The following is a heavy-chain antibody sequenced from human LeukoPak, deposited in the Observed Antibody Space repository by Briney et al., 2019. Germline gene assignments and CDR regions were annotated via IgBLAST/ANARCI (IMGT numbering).Heavy chain of an antibody. D-gene: IGHD1-26*01. CDR1: GYTFTGYY. J-gene: IGHJ5*02. Sequence: SVKVSCKASGYTFTGYYMHWVRQAPGQGLEWMGGIIPIFGTANYAQKFQGRVTITADESTSTAYMELSSLRSEDTAVYYCASQVGTPNWFDPWGQGTLVTVSS. CDR2: IIPIFGTA. CDR3: ASQVGTPNWFDP. V-gene: IGHV1-69*13.